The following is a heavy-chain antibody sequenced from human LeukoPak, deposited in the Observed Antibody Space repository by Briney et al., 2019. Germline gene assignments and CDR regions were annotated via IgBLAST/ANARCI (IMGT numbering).Heavy chain of an antibody. CDR2: IYLSGST. J-gene: IGHJ4*02. CDR3: ARGQVFIFDY. D-gene: IGHD1-14*01. CDR1: GGSLSSGCYS. V-gene: IGHV4-30-2*01. Sequence: SETLSLTCPVYGGSLSSGCYSWSWLLHPRGRGVEWISYIYLSGSTYYNPSLKSRVTISVHRSKNQFSRKVSSVTAAETAVYYCARGQVFIFDYWGEGTLVTVSS.